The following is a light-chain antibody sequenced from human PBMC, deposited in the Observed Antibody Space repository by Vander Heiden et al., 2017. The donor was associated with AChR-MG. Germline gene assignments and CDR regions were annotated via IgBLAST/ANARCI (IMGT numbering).Light chain of an antibody. CDR2: GAS. J-gene: IGKJ1*01. CDR3: LQNYNALLT. Sequence: DIQMTQSPSSLSASIGDRVTITCRASQSIVNYLNWYQQKPGTAPKLLMYGASSLQGGVPTRFSGRGSGTVFTLTISSLQREDVATYYCLQNYNALLTFGQGTRVEI. CDR1: QSIVNY. V-gene: IGKV1-39*01.